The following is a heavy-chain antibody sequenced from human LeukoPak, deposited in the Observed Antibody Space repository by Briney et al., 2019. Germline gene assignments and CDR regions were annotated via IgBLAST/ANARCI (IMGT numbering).Heavy chain of an antibody. Sequence: SSETLSLTCTVSGGSITNYYWSWIRQPPGKGLEWIGYIYYSGSTNYNPSLKSRVTISVDTSKNQFSLRLSSVTAADTAVYYCARYWTLTGLGYYFDYWGQGTLVTVSP. CDR2: IYYSGST. CDR3: ARYWTLTGLGYYFDY. J-gene: IGHJ4*02. D-gene: IGHD3/OR15-3a*01. CDR1: GGSITNYY. V-gene: IGHV4-59*08.